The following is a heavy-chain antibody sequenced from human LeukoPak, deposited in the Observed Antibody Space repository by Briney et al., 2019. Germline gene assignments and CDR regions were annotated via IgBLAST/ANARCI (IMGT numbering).Heavy chain of an antibody. CDR3: ARHSGTVVTPFDWFDP. D-gene: IGHD4-23*01. J-gene: IGHJ5*02. Sequence: PSETLSLTCSVSGGSISGYYWSWIRQPPGKGLEWIGYIYYSGSTNYNPSLKSRVTISVDTSKNQFSLKLSSVTAADTAVYYCARHSGTVVTPFDWFDPWGQGTLVTVSS. V-gene: IGHV4-59*08. CDR1: GGSISGYY. CDR2: IYYSGST.